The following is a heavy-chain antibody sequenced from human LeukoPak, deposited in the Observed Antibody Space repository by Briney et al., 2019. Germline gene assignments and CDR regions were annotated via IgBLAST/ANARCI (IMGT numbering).Heavy chain of an antibody. CDR3: VRRPPPGYCSSTSCHYWYFDL. Sequence: PGRSLRLCCTASGFTFGDYAMSWVRQAPGKGLEWVGFIRSKAYGGTTEYAASVKGRFTISRDDSKSIAYLQMNSLKTEDTAVYYCVRRPPPGYCSSTSCHYWYFDLWGRGTLVTVSS. CDR1: GFTFGDYA. J-gene: IGHJ2*01. D-gene: IGHD2-2*01. CDR2: IRSKAYGGTT. V-gene: IGHV3-49*04.